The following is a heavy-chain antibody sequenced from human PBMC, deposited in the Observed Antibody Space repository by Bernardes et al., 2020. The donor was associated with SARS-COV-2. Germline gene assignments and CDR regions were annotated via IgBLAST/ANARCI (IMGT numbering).Heavy chain of an antibody. CDR3: ASTGFDDRRGSYLEAFDY. CDR2: IFRSGTT. Sequence: SETLSLTCTVSGDSLKTGTYYWSWIRQPAGKGLEWIGRIFRSGTTNYNPSLKNRVAISVDTSRSQFSLRLTSVTAADTAVYFCASTGFDDRRGSYLEAFDYWGQGSLVTVAS. D-gene: IGHD3-10*01. CDR1: GDSLKTGTYY. V-gene: IGHV4-61*02. J-gene: IGHJ4*02.